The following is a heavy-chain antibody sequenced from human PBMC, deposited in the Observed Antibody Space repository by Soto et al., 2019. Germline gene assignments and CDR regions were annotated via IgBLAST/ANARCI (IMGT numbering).Heavy chain of an antibody. Sequence: QVQLVESGGGVVQPGRSLRLSCAASGFTFSSYAMHWVRQAPGKGLEWVAVISYDGSNKYYADSVKGRFTISRDNSKNTVYRQMNSLRAEDTAVYYCARGGHDYGDHDAMDYWGQGTLVTVSS. CDR3: ARGGHDYGDHDAMDY. CDR1: GFTFSSYA. CDR2: ISYDGSNK. V-gene: IGHV3-30-3*01. J-gene: IGHJ4*02. D-gene: IGHD4-17*01.